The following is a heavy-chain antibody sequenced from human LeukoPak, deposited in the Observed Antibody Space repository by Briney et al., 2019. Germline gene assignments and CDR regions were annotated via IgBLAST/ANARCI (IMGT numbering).Heavy chain of an antibody. CDR3: ARLGLLWFGTRPGYNWFDP. Sequence: SETLSLTCSVSGGSITSVSHYWGWIRQTPGKGLEWIGNVYYNGITFDNPSLKSRLAISVDTSKNQFSLKLSSVTAADTAVYYCARLGLLWFGTRPGYNWFDPWGQGTLVTVSS. CDR1: GGSITSVSHY. CDR2: VYYNGIT. J-gene: IGHJ5*02. V-gene: IGHV4-39*01. D-gene: IGHD3-10*01.